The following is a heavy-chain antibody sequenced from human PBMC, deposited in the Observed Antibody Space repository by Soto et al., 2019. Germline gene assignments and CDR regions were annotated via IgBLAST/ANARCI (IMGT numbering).Heavy chain of an antibody. CDR1: GFTFTNAW. D-gene: IGHD4-17*01. J-gene: IGHJ1*01. CDR3: TTARGTYGAEYFQH. Sequence: GGSLRLSCAASGFTFTNAWMSWVRQAPGKGLEWVGRIKSKTDGGTTGYAAPVKGRFTISRDDSKNTLYLQMNSLKTEDTAVYYCTTARGTYGAEYFQHWGQGTLVTVSS. CDR2: IKSKTDGGTT. V-gene: IGHV3-15*01.